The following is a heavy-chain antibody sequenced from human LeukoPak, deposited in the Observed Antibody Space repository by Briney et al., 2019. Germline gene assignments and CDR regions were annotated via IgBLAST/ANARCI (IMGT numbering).Heavy chain of an antibody. J-gene: IGHJ6*03. D-gene: IGHD5-18*01. CDR3: ARGSVQLWLRNTYYYMDV. Sequence: GGSLRLSCAASGFTFDDYAMNWVRQVPGRGLEWVSGINWNGRITEYADSVKDRFTISRQNTKNSLYLYMNNLGGEDTALYFCARGSVQLWLRNTYYYMDVWGKGTTVTVSS. V-gene: IGHV3-20*04. CDR1: GFTFDDYA. CDR2: INWNGRIT.